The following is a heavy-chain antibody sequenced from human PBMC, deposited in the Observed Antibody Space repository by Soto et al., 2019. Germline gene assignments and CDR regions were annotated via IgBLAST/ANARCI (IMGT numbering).Heavy chain of an antibody. CDR3: ARDKGVVVITHNEYFQH. CDR1: GYTFTSYY. J-gene: IGHJ1*01. D-gene: IGHD3-22*01. CDR2: INPSGGST. Sequence: QVQLVQSGAEVKKPGASVKVSCKASGYTFTSYYMHWVRQPPGQGLEWMGIINPSGGSTSYAQKFQGRVTMTRDTSTSTVYMELSSLRSEDTAVYYCARDKGVVVITHNEYFQHWGQGTLVTVSS. V-gene: IGHV1-46*01.